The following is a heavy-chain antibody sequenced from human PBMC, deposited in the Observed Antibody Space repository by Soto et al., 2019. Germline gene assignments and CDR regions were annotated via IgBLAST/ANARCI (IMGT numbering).Heavy chain of an antibody. CDR2: INPSGGST. J-gene: IGHJ4*02. V-gene: IGHV1-46*03. CDR3: ARDLGGVYYYDSSGYYFDY. Sequence: ASVKVSCKASGYTFTSYYMHWVRQAPGQGLEWMGIINPSGGSTSYAQKFQGRVTMTRDTSTSTVYMELSSLRSEDTAVYYCARDLGGVYYYDSSGYYFDYWGQGTLVTVSS. CDR1: GYTFTSYY. D-gene: IGHD3-22*01.